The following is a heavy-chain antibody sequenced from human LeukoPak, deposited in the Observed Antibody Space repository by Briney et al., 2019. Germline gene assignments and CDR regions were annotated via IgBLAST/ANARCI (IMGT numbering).Heavy chain of an antibody. CDR2: ISYDGSNK. Sequence: PGRSLRLSCAASGFTFSSYAMHWVRQAPGKGLEWVAVISYDGSNKYYADSVKGRFTISRDNSKNTLYLQMNSLRAEDTAVYYCAIKAPRYYYDSSYPDYWGQGTLVTVSS. CDR3: AIKAPRYYYDSSYPDY. V-gene: IGHV3-30-3*01. CDR1: GFTFSSYA. D-gene: IGHD3-22*01. J-gene: IGHJ4*02.